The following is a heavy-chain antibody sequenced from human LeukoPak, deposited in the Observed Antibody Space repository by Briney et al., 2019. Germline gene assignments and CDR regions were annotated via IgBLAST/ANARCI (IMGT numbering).Heavy chain of an antibody. CDR1: GYTFTSYD. V-gene: IGHV1-8*01. D-gene: IGHD3-10*01. Sequence: ASVKVSCKASGYTFTSYDINWVRQATGQGLEWMGWMNPNSGNTAYAQKFQGRVTMTRNTSISTAYMELSSLRSEDTAVYYCARVVRNSGSSEYYYGMDVWGQGATVTVSS. CDR3: ARVVRNSGSSEYYYGMDV. J-gene: IGHJ6*02. CDR2: MNPNSGNT.